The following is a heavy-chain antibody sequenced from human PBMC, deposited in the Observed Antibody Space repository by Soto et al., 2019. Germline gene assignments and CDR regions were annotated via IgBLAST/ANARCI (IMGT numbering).Heavy chain of an antibody. CDR2: IIPIFGTA. J-gene: IGHJ6*02. D-gene: IGHD6-13*01. CDR3: ASPAAGTGSYYSGMDV. Sequence: QVQLVQSGAEVKKPGSSVKVSCKASGGTFSSYAISWVRQAPGQGLEWMGGIIPIFGTANYAQKFQGRVTIXXDESTSTAYMELSSLRSDDTAVYYCASPAAGTGSYYSGMDVWGQGTTVTVSS. CDR1: GGTFSSYA. V-gene: IGHV1-69*05.